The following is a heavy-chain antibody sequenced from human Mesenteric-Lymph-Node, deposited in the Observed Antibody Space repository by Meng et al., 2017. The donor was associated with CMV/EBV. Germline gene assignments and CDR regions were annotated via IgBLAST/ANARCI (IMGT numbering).Heavy chain of an antibody. CDR1: GYTFTSYD. D-gene: IGHD2-2*01. V-gene: IGHV1-8*01. CDR3: ARGGYQLLGSYYYYGMDV. CDR2: MNPNSGNT. Sequence: ASVKVSCKASGYTFTSYDINWVRQATGQGLEWMGWMNPNSGNTGYAQKFQGRVTMTRDTSISTAYMELSRLRSDDTAVYYCARGGYQLLGSYYYYGMDVWGQGTTVTVSS. J-gene: IGHJ6*02.